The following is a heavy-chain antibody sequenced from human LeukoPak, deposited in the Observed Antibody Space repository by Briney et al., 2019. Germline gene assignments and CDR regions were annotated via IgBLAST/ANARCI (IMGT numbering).Heavy chain of an antibody. V-gene: IGHV3-23*01. D-gene: IGHD4-11*01. Sequence: GGSLRLSCAPFRLIFRNYAMSWVRQAPGKGLEWVSAVSGRDTTTYYAASVEGRFTISRDNSKNTLYLQMNSLRAEDTAVYYCAKRSDYSSDGNYFDSWGQGTPVTVSS. CDR2: VSGRDTTT. CDR3: AKRSDYSSDGNYFDS. CDR1: RLIFRNYA. J-gene: IGHJ4*02.